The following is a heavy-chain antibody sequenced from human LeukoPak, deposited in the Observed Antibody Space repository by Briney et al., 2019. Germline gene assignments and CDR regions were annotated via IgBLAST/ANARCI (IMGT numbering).Heavy chain of an antibody. CDR2: ISYDGSNK. V-gene: IGHV3-30-3*01. Sequence: GGSLRLSCAASGFTFSSYAMHWVRQAPGKGLEWVAVISYDGSNKYYADSVKGRFTISRDNSKNTLYLQMNSLRAEDTAVYYCARDRHDYSNYVGAFDYWGQGTLVTVSS. CDR3: ARDRHDYSNYVGAFDY. J-gene: IGHJ4*02. CDR1: GFTFSSYA. D-gene: IGHD4-11*01.